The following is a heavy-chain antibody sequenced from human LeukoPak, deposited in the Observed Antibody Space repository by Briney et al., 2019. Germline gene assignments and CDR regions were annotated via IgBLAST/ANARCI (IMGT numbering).Heavy chain of an antibody. Sequence: GGSLRLSCAASGFTFSSYGMHWVRQAPGKGLEWVAVISYDGSNKYYADSVKGRFTISRDNSKNTLYLQMNSLRAEDTAVYYCAKERFGQQLPGWFDPWGQGTLVTVSS. CDR1: GFTFSSYG. D-gene: IGHD6-13*01. V-gene: IGHV3-30*18. J-gene: IGHJ5*02. CDR2: ISYDGSNK. CDR3: AKERFGQQLPGWFDP.